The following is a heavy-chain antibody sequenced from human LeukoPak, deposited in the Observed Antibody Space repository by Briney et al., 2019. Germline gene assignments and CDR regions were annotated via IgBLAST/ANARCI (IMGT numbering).Heavy chain of an antibody. CDR1: GGSISSYY. V-gene: IGHV4-59*01. D-gene: IGHD6-13*01. CDR2: IYYSGST. CDR3: ARPVLYSSSWYVGAFDI. Sequence: SETLSLTCTVSGGSISSYYWRWIRQPPGKGLEWIGYIYYSGSTNYNPSLKSRVTISVGTSKNQFSLKLSSVTAADTAVYYCARPVLYSSSWYVGAFDIWGQGTMVTVSS. J-gene: IGHJ3*02.